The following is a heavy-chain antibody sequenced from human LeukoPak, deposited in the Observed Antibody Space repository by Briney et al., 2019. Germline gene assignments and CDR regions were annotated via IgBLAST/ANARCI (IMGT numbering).Heavy chain of an antibody. CDR1: GFTFSSYW. Sequence: GVSLRLSCAVSGFTFSSYWMSWVRQAPGKGLEWVANIKQEGSEKTYVDSVKGRFTISRDNAKNTLYLQMNSLRAEDTAVYYCARGFWTGVEYWGQGALVTVSS. D-gene: IGHD3/OR15-3a*01. CDR3: ARGFWTGVEY. J-gene: IGHJ4*02. CDR2: IKQEGSEK. V-gene: IGHV3-7*01.